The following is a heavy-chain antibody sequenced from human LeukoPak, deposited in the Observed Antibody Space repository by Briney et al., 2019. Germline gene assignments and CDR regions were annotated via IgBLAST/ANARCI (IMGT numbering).Heavy chain of an antibody. CDR3: ARPNLPGGIAAAGHGAFDI. V-gene: IGHV5-51*01. CDR2: IYPGDSDI. J-gene: IGHJ3*02. Sequence: GESLKISCKGSGYSFTNYWIGWVRQMPGKGLEWMGLIYPGDSDIRYSPSFQGQVTISADKSISTAYLQWSSLKASDTAMYYCARPNLPGGIAAAGHGAFDIWGQGTMVTVSS. CDR1: GYSFTNYW. D-gene: IGHD6-13*01.